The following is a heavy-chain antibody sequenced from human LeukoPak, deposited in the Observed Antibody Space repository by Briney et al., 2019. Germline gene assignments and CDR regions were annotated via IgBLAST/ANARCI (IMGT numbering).Heavy chain of an antibody. V-gene: IGHV4-59*01. CDR3: ARDLGSGLPRGNYGMDV. D-gene: IGHD6-19*01. Sequence: PSEPLSLTCTVSGGSISSYYWSWVRPPPGKGLEWIGYIYYSGSTNYNPSLKSRVTISVDTSKNQFSLKLSSVTAADTAVYYCARDLGSGLPRGNYGMDVWGQGTTVTVSS. J-gene: IGHJ6*02. CDR2: IYYSGST. CDR1: GGSISSYY.